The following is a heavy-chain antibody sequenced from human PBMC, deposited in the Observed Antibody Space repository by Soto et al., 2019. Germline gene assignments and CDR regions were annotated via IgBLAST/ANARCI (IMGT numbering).Heavy chain of an antibody. D-gene: IGHD2-15*01. CDR1: EFTFSSYS. CDR3: ARGGNGGSFDY. J-gene: IGHJ4*02. V-gene: IGHV3-74*01. CDR2: TSGDGSRA. Sequence: GSLRLSCAASEFTFSSYSMHWVRQPPGKGLVWVSRTSGDGSRAVYADSVKGRFTISRDNAKNTLYLQMNSLRAEDTAVYYCARGGNGGSFDYWGQGTLVTVSS.